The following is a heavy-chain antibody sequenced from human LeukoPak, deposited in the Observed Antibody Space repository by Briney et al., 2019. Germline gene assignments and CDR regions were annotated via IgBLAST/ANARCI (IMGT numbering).Heavy chain of an antibody. Sequence: ASVKVSCKASGYTFTGYYMHWVRQAPGQGLEWMGWINPNSGGTNYEQKFQGWVTMTRDTSISTAYMELSRLRSDDTAVYYCARGDYDILTGFDYWGQGTLVTVSS. V-gene: IGHV1-2*04. J-gene: IGHJ4*02. D-gene: IGHD3-9*01. CDR2: INPNSGGT. CDR3: ARGDYDILTGFDY. CDR1: GYTFTGYY.